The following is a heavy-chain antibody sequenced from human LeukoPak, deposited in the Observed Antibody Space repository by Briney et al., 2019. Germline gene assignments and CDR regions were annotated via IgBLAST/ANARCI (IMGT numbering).Heavy chain of an antibody. D-gene: IGHD3-10*01. CDR1: GYSISSGDY. CDR2: IFHSGST. J-gene: IGHJ4*02. CDR3: ARGIYYLIEY. V-gene: IGHV4-38-2*01. Sequence: PSETRSLTCAVSGYSISSGDYWGWIRQSPGKGLEWIGNIFHSGSTYHNPSLKSRVTISVDTSKNEFSLKLSSVTAADTAVYYCARGIYYLIEYWGQGTLVTVSS.